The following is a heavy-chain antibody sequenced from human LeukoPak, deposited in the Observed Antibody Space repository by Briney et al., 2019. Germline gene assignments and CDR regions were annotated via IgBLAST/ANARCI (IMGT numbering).Heavy chain of an antibody. J-gene: IGHJ5*02. CDR2: IYYSGSP. CDR3: ARNLTMTTGTGGVYNCFDP. D-gene: IGHD4-11*01. CDR1: CRSLRMYY. V-gene: IGHV4-59*01. Sequence: AETLSLTCTVSCRSLRMYYWSWIRQPPGKGLEWMGYIYYSGSPNHNPPLKSRVPISVHTPKNQFSLKLSSVTAAHTAVYYCARNLTMTTGTGGVYNCFDPWGQGILVTVSS.